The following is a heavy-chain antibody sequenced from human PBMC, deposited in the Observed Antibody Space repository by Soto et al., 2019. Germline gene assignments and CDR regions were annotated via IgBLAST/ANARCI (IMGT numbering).Heavy chain of an antibody. D-gene: IGHD2-21*01. J-gene: IGHJ3*02. V-gene: IGHV3-74*01. CDR3: ARPKGAAYSAFDI. Sequence: EVQLVESGGGLVQPGGSLRLSCAASGVTFGRHWMHWIRQTPGEGLVSISRVNTEATITDYADSVRGRFTISRDNAKSTLYLEMHSLTAEDTGVYYCARPKGAAYSAFDIWGQGTKVTVSS. CDR1: GVTFGRHW. CDR2: VNTEATIT.